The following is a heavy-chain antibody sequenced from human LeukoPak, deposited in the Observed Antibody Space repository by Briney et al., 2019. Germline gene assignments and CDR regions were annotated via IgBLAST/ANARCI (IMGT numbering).Heavy chain of an antibody. Sequence: SETLSLTCTVSGGSISRHYWSWIRQPPGKGLEWIGYIYYSGSTSYNSSLKSRVTISVDMSKNQVSLKLSSVTAADTAVYYCARGDYEIDYWGQGTLVTVSS. J-gene: IGHJ4*02. D-gene: IGHD4-17*01. CDR2: IYYSGST. CDR1: GGSISRHY. CDR3: ARGDYEIDY. V-gene: IGHV4-59*11.